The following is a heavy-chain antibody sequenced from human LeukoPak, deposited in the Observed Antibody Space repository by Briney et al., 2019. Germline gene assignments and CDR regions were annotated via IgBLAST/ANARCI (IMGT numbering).Heavy chain of an antibody. CDR2: ISNTGSVI. D-gene: IGHD3-22*01. CDR1: GSTFSSHT. V-gene: IGHV3-48*04. Sequence: GGSLRLSCAASGSTFSSHTMNWVRQAPGKGLEWISYISNTGSVIYYADSVKGRFTISRDNAKNSLFLQMNSLRAEDTAVYYCARERSYDSSGYRDWGQGTLVTVSS. CDR3: ARERSYDSSGYRD. J-gene: IGHJ4*02.